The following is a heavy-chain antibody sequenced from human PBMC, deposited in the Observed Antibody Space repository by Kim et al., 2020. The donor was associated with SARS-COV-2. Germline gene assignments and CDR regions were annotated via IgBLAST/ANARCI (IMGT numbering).Heavy chain of an antibody. J-gene: IGHJ6*02. Sequence: ASVKVSCKASGYTFTNYAMIWVRQAPGQGLEWMGWISTNTGNPTYAQGFTGRFVFSLDTSVSTAYLQISSLKADDTAVYYCAREGQIAAQNYGMDVWGQG. V-gene: IGHV7-4-1*02. D-gene: IGHD6-6*01. CDR2: ISTNTGNP. CDR1: GYTFTNYA. CDR3: AREGQIAAQNYGMDV.